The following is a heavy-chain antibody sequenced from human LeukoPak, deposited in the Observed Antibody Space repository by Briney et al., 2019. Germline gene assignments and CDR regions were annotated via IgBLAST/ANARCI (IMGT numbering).Heavy chain of an antibody. CDR2: IYYSGST. D-gene: IGHD1-26*01. Sequence: SQTLSLTCTVSGGSISSGDYYWSWIRQPPGKGLEWIGYIYYSGSTYYNPSLKSRVTISVDTSKNQFSLKLRSVTAADTAVYYCARSILPEWELLPPDWFDPWGQGTLVTVST. CDR1: GGSISSGDYY. V-gene: IGHV4-30-4*01. CDR3: ARSILPEWELLPPDWFDP. J-gene: IGHJ5*02.